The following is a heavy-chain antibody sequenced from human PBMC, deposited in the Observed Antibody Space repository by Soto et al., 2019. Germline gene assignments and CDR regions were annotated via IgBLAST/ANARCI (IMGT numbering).Heavy chain of an antibody. V-gene: IGHV1-8*01. CDR2: MNPNSGNT. J-gene: IGHJ4*02. CDR1: GYTFTSYD. Sequence: ASVKVSCKASGYTFTSYDINWVRQATGQGLEWMGWMNPNSGNTGYAQKFQGRVTMTKNTLYLQMNSLRVEDTAVYYCAREYGLEMATLDFWGQGTLVTVS. D-gene: IGHD5-12*01. CDR3: AREYGLEMATLDF.